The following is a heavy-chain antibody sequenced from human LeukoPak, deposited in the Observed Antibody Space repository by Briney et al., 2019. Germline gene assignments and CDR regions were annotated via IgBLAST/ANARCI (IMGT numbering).Heavy chain of an antibody. CDR1: GFTFSSYW. CDR2: LSPDGGTT. Sequence: LGGSLRLSCAASGFTFSSYWMHWVRQAPGKGLVWVSRLSPDGGTTDYSDSVRGRFTISRDNAKDTLYLQMNSLRADDTAVYYCATAGQWRFDSWGGGTLVTVSS. D-gene: IGHD6-19*01. V-gene: IGHV3-74*01. J-gene: IGHJ4*02. CDR3: ATAGQWRFDS.